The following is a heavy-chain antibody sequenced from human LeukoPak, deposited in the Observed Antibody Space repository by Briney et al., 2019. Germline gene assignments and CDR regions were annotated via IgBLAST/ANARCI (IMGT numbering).Heavy chain of an antibody. J-gene: IGHJ4*02. V-gene: IGHV3-30*18. D-gene: IGHD6-13*01. CDR1: GFTFSSYG. CDR2: ISYDGSNK. Sequence: GGSLRLSCAVSGFTFSSYGMHWVRQAPGKGLEWVAVISYDGSNKYYADSVKGRFTISRDNSKNTLYLQMNSLRAEDTAVYYCAKDRDSSSWYLDYWGQGTLVTVCS. CDR3: AKDRDSSSWYLDY.